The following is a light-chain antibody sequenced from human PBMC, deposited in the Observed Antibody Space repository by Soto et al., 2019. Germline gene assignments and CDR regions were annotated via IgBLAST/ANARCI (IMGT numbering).Light chain of an antibody. J-gene: IGKJ3*01. V-gene: IGKV3-15*01. Sequence: DIVMTQSPATLSVSPGERATLSCRASRTVSTNLAWYQQKPGQAPRLLIYYTSTRATGIPARFSGSGSGKEFPLTISSLQSEDFAGYYCQQYNNWPPGATFGPGTKVEIK. CDR2: YTS. CDR1: RTVSTN. CDR3: QQYNNWPPGAT.